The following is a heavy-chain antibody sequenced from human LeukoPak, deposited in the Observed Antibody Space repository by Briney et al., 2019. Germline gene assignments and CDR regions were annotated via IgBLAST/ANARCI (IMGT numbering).Heavy chain of an antibody. CDR3: ARHLLPNT. J-gene: IGHJ1*01. D-gene: IGHD2-21*02. CDR2: IYYSGST. V-gene: IGHV4-59*01. CDR1: GGSMDTYY. Sequence: SETLSLTCTVSGGSMDTYYWSWIRQPPGKGLEGIGYIYYSGSTNYKRSLTSRITLSVDTSKNQSSLKLSSVPAADTAVYYCARHLLPNTWGQGTLVTVPS.